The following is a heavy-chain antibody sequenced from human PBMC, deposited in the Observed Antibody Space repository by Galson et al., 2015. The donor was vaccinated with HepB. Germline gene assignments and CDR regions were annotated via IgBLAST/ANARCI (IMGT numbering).Heavy chain of an antibody. CDR2: ISYDGSNK. Sequence: SLRLSCAASGFTFSSYAMHWVRQAPGKGLEWVAVISYDGSNKYYADSVKGRFTISRDNSKNTLYLQMNSLRAEDTAVYYCARGGSKLWLSLQHWGQGTLVTVSS. D-gene: IGHD5-18*01. V-gene: IGHV3-30-3*01. J-gene: IGHJ1*01. CDR1: GFTFSSYA. CDR3: ARGGSKLWLSLQH.